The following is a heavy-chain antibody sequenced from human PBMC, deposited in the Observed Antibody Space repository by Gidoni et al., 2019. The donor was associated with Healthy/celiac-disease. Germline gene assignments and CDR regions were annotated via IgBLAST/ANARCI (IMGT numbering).Heavy chain of an antibody. D-gene: IGHD6-6*01. CDR1: GFTFSRYA. J-gene: IGHJ4*02. CDR2: ISYDGSNK. CDR3: AREEYSSSSLDY. V-gene: IGHV3-30-3*01. Sequence: QVQLVESGGGVVQPGRSLRLSFAASGFTFSRYAMHWVRQAPGKGLEWVAVISYDGSNKYYADSVKGRFTISRDNSKNTLYLQMNSLRAEDTAVYYCAREEYSSSSLDYWGQGTLVTVSS.